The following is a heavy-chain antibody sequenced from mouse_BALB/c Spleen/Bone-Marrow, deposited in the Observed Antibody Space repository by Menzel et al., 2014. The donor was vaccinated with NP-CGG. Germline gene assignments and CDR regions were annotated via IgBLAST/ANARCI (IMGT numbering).Heavy chain of an antibody. CDR2: IDPSDSYT. CDR1: GYTFTSYR. J-gene: IGHJ4*01. CDR3: TRWGTTVVAYYAMDY. Sequence: VQLQESGAELVKPGASVKMSCKASGYTFTSYRMHWVKQRPGQGLEWIGVIDPSDSYTSYNQKFKGKATLTVDTSSSTAYMQLSSLTSEDSAVYYCTRWGTTVVAYYAMDYWGQGTSVTVSS. D-gene: IGHD1-1*01. V-gene: IGHV1S127*01.